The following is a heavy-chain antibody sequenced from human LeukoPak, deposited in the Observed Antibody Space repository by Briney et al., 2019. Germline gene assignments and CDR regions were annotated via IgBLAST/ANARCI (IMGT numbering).Heavy chain of an antibody. V-gene: IGHV3-30-3*01. CDR1: GFTFSSYA. Sequence: GSLRLSCAASGFTFSSYAMHWVRQAPGKGLEWVAVISYDGSNKYYADSVKGRFTISRDNSKNTLYLQMNSLRAEDTAVYYCARSLGIRKGVFDYWGQGTLVTVSS. J-gene: IGHJ4*02. CDR2: ISYDGSNK. D-gene: IGHD7-27*01. CDR3: ARSLGIRKGVFDY.